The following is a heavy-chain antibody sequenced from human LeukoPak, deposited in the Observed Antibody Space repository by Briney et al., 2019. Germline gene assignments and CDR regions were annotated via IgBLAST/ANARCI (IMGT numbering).Heavy chain of an antibody. CDR3: ARDGDTAIRGVNFDY. D-gene: IGHD3-10*01. CDR2: MSYDGNNK. Sequence: GGSLRLSCAASGFTFSTHAKHWVRQAPGKGLEWVAVMSYDGNNKYYADSVKGRFTISRDNSKNILYLQVNNLITEDTAVYYCARDGDTAIRGVNFDYWGQGTLVTVSS. J-gene: IGHJ4*02. CDR1: GFTFSTHA. V-gene: IGHV3-30-3*01.